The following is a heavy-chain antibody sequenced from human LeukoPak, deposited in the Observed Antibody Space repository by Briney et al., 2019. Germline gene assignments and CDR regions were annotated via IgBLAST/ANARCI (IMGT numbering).Heavy chain of an antibody. Sequence: SETLSLTCAVSGGSISSGGYSWSWIRQPPGKGLEWIGYIYYSGSTYYNPSLKSRVTISVDTSKNQFSLKLSSVTAAATAVYYCAKIVYSSNIDYWGQGTLVTVSS. CDR1: GGSISSGGYS. CDR2: IYYSGST. CDR3: AKIVYSSNIDY. D-gene: IGHD6-19*01. V-gene: IGHV4-30-4*07. J-gene: IGHJ4*02.